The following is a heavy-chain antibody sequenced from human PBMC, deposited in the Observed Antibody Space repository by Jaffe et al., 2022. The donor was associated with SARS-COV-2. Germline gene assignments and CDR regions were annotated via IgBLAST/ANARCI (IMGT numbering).Heavy chain of an antibody. Sequence: QVQLVESGGGVVQPGRSLRLSCVASGFTFSTYGMHWVRQAPGEGLEWVAVITHDGRNLYYADSVKGRFTISRDNSKNTLYLQMNSLRTEDTAVYYCAKDGWQRHDQPPAPDYWGQGTLVTVSS. J-gene: IGHJ4*02. CDR2: ITHDGRNL. CDR1: GFTFSTYG. D-gene: IGHD5-12*01. V-gene: IGHV3-30*18. CDR3: AKDGWQRHDQPPAPDY.